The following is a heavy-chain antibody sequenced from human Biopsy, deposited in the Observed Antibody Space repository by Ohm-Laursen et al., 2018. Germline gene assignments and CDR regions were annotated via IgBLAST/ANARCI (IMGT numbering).Heavy chain of an antibody. V-gene: IGHV4-59*08. J-gene: IGHJ4*02. Sequence: GTLSLTCTVSGDSVSNNFWTWIRQPPGKTLEWIAYKFYRGATTYNPSLKGRVIVSVDPPKSQISLKLTSVTASDTAIYYCARLTRRGNIIFFDYWGQGTLVAVSS. CDR1: GDSVSNNF. D-gene: IGHD1-26*01. CDR2: KFYRGAT. CDR3: ARLTRRGNIIFFDY.